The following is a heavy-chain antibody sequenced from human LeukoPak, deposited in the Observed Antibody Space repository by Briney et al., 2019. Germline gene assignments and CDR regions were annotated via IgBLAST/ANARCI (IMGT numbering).Heavy chain of an antibody. CDR3: ARDMGYDWILTGPPGGFRGGMDV. J-gene: IGHJ6*02. CDR2: IIPILGIA. Sequence: GSSVKVSCKASGGTFSSYAISWVRQAPGQGLEWMGRIIPILGIANYAQKFQGRVTITADKSTSTAYMELSSLRSEDTAVYYCARDMGYDWILTGPPGGFRGGMDVWGQGTTVTVSS. D-gene: IGHD3-9*01. V-gene: IGHV1-69*04. CDR1: GGTFSSYA.